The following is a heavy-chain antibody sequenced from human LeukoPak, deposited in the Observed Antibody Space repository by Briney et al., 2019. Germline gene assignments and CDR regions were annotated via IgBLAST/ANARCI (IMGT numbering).Heavy chain of an antibody. V-gene: IGHV3-74*01. D-gene: IGHD1-26*01. Sequence: GGSLRLSCAASGFTFSSYWMHWVRQAPGKGLVWVSRINSDGSSTSYADSVKGRFTISRDNAKNTLYLQMNSLRAEDTAVYYCARDLVGIVGATPSSYYYYYYMDVWGKGTTVTISS. CDR3: ARDLVGIVGATPSSYYYYYYMDV. CDR2: INSDGSST. CDR1: GFTFSSYW. J-gene: IGHJ6*03.